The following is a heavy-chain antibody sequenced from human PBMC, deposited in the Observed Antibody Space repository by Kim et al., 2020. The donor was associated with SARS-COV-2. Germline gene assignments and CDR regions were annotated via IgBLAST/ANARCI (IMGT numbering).Heavy chain of an antibody. D-gene: IGHD3-10*01. V-gene: IGHV4-59*01. J-gene: IGHJ6*02. Sequence: SETLSLTCTVSGGSISSYYWSWIRQPPGKGLEWIGYIYYSGSTNYNPSLKSRVTISVDTSKNQFSLKLSSVTAADTAVYYCARNTMVRGVPLYYYYGMDVWGQGTTVTVSS. CDR3: ARNTMVRGVPLYYYYGMDV. CDR2: IYYSGST. CDR1: GGSISSYY.